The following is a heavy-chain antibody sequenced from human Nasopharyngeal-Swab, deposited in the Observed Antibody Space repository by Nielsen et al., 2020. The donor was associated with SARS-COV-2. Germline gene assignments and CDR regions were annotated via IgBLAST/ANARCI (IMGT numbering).Heavy chain of an antibody. V-gene: IGHV4-61*02. Sequence: WIRQPPGKGLEWIGRMHTSTTTSYNPSLKSRVTISVDKLKNQFSLKLSSVTAADTAVYYCARMIFGVANAGIDVWGQGATVTVSS. CDR3: ARMIFGVANAGIDV. CDR2: MHTSTTT. D-gene: IGHD3-3*01. J-gene: IGHJ6*02.